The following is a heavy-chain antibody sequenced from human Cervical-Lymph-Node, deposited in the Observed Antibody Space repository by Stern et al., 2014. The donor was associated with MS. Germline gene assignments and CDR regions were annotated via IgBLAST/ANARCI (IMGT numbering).Heavy chain of an antibody. Sequence: QLQLQESGPGLVKPSETLSLTCTVSGGSISSSSYYWGWIRQPPGKGLEXVGSIYYSGSTYYNPSLKRRVSIAVHTSTNHSSRRLASVTAADTAVYYCARRPDDLAPFDYWGQGTLVTVSS. CDR2: IYYSGST. V-gene: IGHV4-39*02. CDR1: GGSISSSSYY. J-gene: IGHJ4*02. CDR3: ARRPDDLAPFDY. D-gene: IGHD1-14*01.